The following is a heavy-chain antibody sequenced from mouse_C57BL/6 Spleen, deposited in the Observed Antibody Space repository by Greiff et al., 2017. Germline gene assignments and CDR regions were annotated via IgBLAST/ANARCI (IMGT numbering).Heavy chain of an antibody. D-gene: IGHD1-1*01. V-gene: IGHV1-55*01. J-gene: IGHJ4*01. CDR3: AREGYYGSSYDAMDY. CDR2: IYPGSGST. CDR1: GYTFTSYW. Sequence: QVQLQQSGAELVKPGASVKMSCKASGYTFTSYWITWVKQRPGQGLEWIGDIYPGSGSTNYNEKFKSKATLTVDTSSSTAYMQLSSLTSEDSAVYYCAREGYYGSSYDAMDYWGQGTSVTVSS.